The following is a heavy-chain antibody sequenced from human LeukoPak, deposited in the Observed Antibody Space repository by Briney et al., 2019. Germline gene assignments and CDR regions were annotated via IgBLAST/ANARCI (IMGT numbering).Heavy chain of an antibody. CDR2: INPNSGGT. Sequence: ASVKVSCKASGYTFTGYYMHWVRQAPGQGLEWMGWINPNSGGTNYAQKFQGRVTMTRDTSISTAYMELSRLRSDDTAVYYCARVRWELLSPFDYWGQGTLVTVPS. V-gene: IGHV1-2*02. D-gene: IGHD1-26*01. CDR3: ARVRWELLSPFDY. CDR1: GYTFTGYY. J-gene: IGHJ4*02.